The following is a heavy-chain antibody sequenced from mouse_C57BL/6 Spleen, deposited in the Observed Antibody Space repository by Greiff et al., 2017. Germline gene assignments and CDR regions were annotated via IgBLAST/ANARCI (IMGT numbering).Heavy chain of an antibody. J-gene: IGHJ4*01. CDR3: AIVYYGFMDY. CDR2: INYDGSST. CDR1: GFTFSDYY. Sequence: EVKLVESEGGLVQPGSSMKLSCTASGFTFSDYYMAWVRQVPEKGLEWIANINYDGSSTYYLDSLKSRFIISRDNAKNILYLQMSSLKSEDTATYYCAIVYYGFMDYWGQGTSVTVSS. D-gene: IGHD1-1*01. V-gene: IGHV5-16*01.